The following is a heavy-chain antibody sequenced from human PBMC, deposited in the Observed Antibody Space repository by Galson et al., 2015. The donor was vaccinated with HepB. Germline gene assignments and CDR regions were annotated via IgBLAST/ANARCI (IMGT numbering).Heavy chain of an antibody. V-gene: IGHV4-61*01. Sequence: SETLSLTCTVSGGSVSSGSYYWSWIRQSPGKGLEWIGDMSRTGSTRYNPSLKSRVTMSRDTSKNQFSLNLSSVSTADTAVYYCARGGLLGAIDYWGQGAPVTVSS. CDR1: GGSVSSGSYY. CDR2: MSRTGST. J-gene: IGHJ4*02. CDR3: ARGGLLGAIDY.